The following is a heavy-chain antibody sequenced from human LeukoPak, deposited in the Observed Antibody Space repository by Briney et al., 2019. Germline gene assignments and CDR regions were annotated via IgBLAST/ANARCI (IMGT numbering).Heavy chain of an antibody. CDR3: ARDPTFYSSSWYDY. CDR2: ISSSSSYI. CDR1: GYTFSSYS. J-gene: IGHJ4*02. V-gene: IGHV3-21*01. D-gene: IGHD6-13*01. Sequence: GGSLRLSCAASGYTFSSYSMNWVRQATGKGLEWVSSISSSSSYIYYADSVKGRFTISRDNAKNSLYLQMNSLRAEDTAVYYCARDPTFYSSSWYDYWGQGTLVTVSS.